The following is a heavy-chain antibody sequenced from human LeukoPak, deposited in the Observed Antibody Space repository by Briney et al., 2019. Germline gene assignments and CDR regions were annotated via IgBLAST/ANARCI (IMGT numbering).Heavy chain of an antibody. Sequence: ASVKVSCNVSGYTFTSFGNSCWLHHPLQGRVLLIWISAYNGNTNYAQKLQGRVTMTTDTSTSTAYMELRSLRSDDTAVYYCARCRPYYYYGMDVWGQGTTVTVSS. CDR3: ARCRPYYYYGMDV. CDR1: GYTFTSFG. V-gene: IGHV1-18*01. CDR2: ISAYNGNT. J-gene: IGHJ6*02.